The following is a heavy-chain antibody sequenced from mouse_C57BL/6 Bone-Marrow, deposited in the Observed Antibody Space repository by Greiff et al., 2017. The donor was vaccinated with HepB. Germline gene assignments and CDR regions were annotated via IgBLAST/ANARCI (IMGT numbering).Heavy chain of an antibody. CDR3: GRKTTAWYFDV. CDR1: GYSFTGYY. J-gene: IGHJ1*03. D-gene: IGHD1-2*01. CDR2: INPSTGGT. V-gene: IGHV1-42*01. Sequence: EVQLQQSGPELVKPGASVKISCKASGYSFTGYYMNWVKQSPEKSLEWIGEINPSTGGTTYNQKFKAKATLTVDKSSSTAYMQLKSLTSEDSAVYYCGRKTTAWYFDVWGTGTTVTVAS.